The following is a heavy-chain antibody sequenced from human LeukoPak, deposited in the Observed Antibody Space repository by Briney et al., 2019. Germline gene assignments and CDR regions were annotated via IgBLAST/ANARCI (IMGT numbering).Heavy chain of an antibody. CDR2: ISAYNGNT. Sequence: RASVKVSCKASGGTFSSYAISWVRQAPGQGLEWMGWISAYNGNTNYAQKLQGRVTMTTDTSTSTAYMELSSLRSEDTAVYYCAADPSYSSGYRYYFDYWGQGTLVTVSS. D-gene: IGHD3-22*01. V-gene: IGHV1-18*01. CDR1: GGTFSSYA. CDR3: AADPSYSSGYRYYFDY. J-gene: IGHJ4*02.